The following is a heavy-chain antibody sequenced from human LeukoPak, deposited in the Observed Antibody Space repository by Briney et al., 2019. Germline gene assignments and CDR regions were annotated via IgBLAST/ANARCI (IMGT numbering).Heavy chain of an antibody. Sequence: AASVKVSCRASGYTFTSYYMHWVRQAPGQGLEWVGIINPSGGSTSYAQTLQGRVTMTSDTSTSKVYMELSSLKSEDTGVYYCARAETYYDFWSGLNWFDPWGQGTLVTVSS. V-gene: IGHV1-46*04. CDR3: ARAETYYDFWSGLNWFDP. D-gene: IGHD3-3*01. CDR1: GYTFTSYY. CDR2: INPSGGST. J-gene: IGHJ5*02.